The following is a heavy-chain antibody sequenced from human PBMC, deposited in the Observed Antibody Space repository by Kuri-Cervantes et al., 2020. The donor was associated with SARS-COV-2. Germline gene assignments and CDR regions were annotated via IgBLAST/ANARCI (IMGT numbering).Heavy chain of an antibody. J-gene: IGHJ5*02. CDR3: AKKCRVMIIKVVMVVDLKWSDP. CDR2: ISSDGINT. Sequence: GESLKISCAASGFTFSSYAMHWVRQAPGKGLEWVSVISSDGINTYYADSVKGRFTISRDTSRNTLYLQMSGLRTEDTTVYYCAKKCRVMIIKVVMVVDLKWSDPWGQGILVTVSS. CDR1: GFTFSSYA. D-gene: IGHD3-22*01. V-gene: IGHV3-30-3*01.